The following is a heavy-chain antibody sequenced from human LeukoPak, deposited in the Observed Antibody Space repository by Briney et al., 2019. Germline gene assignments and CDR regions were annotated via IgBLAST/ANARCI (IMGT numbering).Heavy chain of an antibody. Sequence: PGGSLRLSCAASGFTFSSYWMSWVRQAPGKGLEWVSGINWNGGSTGYADSVKGRFTISRDNAKNSLYLQMNSLRAEDTALYHCARGRFYTSYCSGGSCYVGAFDIWGQGTMVTVSS. D-gene: IGHD2-15*01. J-gene: IGHJ3*02. CDR2: INWNGGST. CDR1: GFTFSSYW. CDR3: ARGRFYTSYCSGGSCYVGAFDI. V-gene: IGHV3-20*01.